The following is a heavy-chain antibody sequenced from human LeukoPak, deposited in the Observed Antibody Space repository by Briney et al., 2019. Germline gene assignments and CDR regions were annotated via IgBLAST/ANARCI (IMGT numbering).Heavy chain of an antibody. CDR3: ARVGGVVAANFV. CDR1: GFTVSSNY. CDR2: IYSGGST. V-gene: IGHV3-53*01. Sequence: GGSLRLSCAASGFTVSSNYMSWVRQAPGKGLEWVSVIYSGGSTNYADSVKGRFTISRDNSKNTLYLQMNSLRGEDTAMYYCARVGGVVAANFVWGQGTLVTVSS. J-gene: IGHJ4*02. D-gene: IGHD2-2*01.